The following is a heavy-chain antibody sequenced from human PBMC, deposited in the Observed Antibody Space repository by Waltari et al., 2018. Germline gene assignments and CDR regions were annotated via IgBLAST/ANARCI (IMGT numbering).Heavy chain of an antibody. Sequence: QVQLQQWGAGLLKPSETLSLTCAVYGGSFSGYYWSWIRQPPGKGLEWIGEINHSGSTNYNPSLKSRVTISVDTSKNQFSLKLSAVTAADTAVYYCAREEGGYNWFDPWGQGTLVTVSS. CDR1: GGSFSGYY. J-gene: IGHJ5*02. D-gene: IGHD3-16*01. V-gene: IGHV4-34*01. CDR2: INHSGST. CDR3: AREEGGYNWFDP.